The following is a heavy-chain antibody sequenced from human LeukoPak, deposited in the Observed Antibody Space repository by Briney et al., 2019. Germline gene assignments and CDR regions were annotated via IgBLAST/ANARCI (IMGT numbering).Heavy chain of an antibody. J-gene: IGHJ5*02. V-gene: IGHV4-34*01. CDR3: ASRSYCSGGSCSKINWFDP. CDR1: GGSFSGYY. CDR2: INHNGST. Sequence: PSETLSLTCAVYGGSFSGYYWSWIRQPPGKGLEWIGEINHNGSTNYNPSLKSRVTISVDTSKNQFSLKLSSVTAADTAVYYCASRSYCSGGSCSKINWFDPWGQGTLVTVSS. D-gene: IGHD2-15*01.